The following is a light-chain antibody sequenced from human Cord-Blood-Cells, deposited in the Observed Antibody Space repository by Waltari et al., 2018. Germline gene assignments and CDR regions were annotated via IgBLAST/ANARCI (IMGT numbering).Light chain of an antibody. V-gene: IGLV2-14*01. Sequence: QSALTQPASVSGSPGQSITISCTGTSSDVGCYNYVSWYQQPPGKAPNLMIYEVSNRPSGVSNRFSGSKSGNTASLTISGLQAEDEADYYCSSYTSSSTQVFGTGTKVTVL. CDR2: EVS. J-gene: IGLJ1*01. CDR3: SSYTSSSTQV. CDR1: SSDVGCYNY.